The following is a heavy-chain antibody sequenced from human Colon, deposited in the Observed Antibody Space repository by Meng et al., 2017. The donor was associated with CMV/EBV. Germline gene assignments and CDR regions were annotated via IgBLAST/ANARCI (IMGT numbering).Heavy chain of an antibody. Sequence: SVKVSCKASGGTFSSYAISWVRQAPGQGLEWMGGIIPIFGTANYAQKSQGRVTITTDDSTSTAYMGLSSLRSEDTAVYYCASPPPMVRGVIIEQPYYYYGMDVWGQGTTVTVSS. V-gene: IGHV1-69*05. J-gene: IGHJ6*02. D-gene: IGHD3-10*01. CDR1: GGTFSSYA. CDR2: IIPIFGTA. CDR3: ASPPPMVRGVIIEQPYYYYGMDV.